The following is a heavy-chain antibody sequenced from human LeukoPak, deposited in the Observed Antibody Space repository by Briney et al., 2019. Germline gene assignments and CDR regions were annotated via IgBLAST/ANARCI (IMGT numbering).Heavy chain of an antibody. CDR2: INPNSGGT. J-gene: IGHJ4*02. D-gene: IGHD3-3*01. CDR1: GYTFTGYY. CDR3: ARDQHYDFWSGTFDY. Sequence: ASVKVSCKVSGYTFTGYYMHWVRQAPGQGLEWMGWINPNSGGTNYAQKFQGRVTMTRDTSISTAYMELSRLRSDDTAVYYCARDQHYDFWSGTFDYWGQGTLVTVSS. V-gene: IGHV1-2*02.